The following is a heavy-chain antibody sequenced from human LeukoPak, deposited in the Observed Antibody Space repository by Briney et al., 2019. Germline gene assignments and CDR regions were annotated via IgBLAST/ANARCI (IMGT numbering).Heavy chain of an antibody. V-gene: IGHV3-11*01. CDR3: AGATYYYGSGSYYSGDY. CDR2: ISSSGSTI. Sequence: GGSLRLSCAASGFTFSDYDMSLIRQAPGKGLAWVSYISSSGSTIYYADSVKGRFTISRDNAKNSLYLQMNSLRAEDTAVYYCAGATYYYGSGSYYSGDYWGQGTLVTVSS. J-gene: IGHJ4*02. CDR1: GFTFSDYD. D-gene: IGHD3-10*01.